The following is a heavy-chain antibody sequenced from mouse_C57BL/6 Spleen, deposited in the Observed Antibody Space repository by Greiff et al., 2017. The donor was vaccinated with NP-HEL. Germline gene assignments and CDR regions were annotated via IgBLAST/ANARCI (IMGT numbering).Heavy chain of an antibody. Sequence: VQLQQSDAELVKPGASVKISCKVSGYTFTDHTIHWMKQRPEQGLEWIGYIYPRDGSTKYNEKFKGKATLTADKSSSTAYMQLNSLTSEDSAVYFCARGDAYYSNYGGYFDYWGQGTTLTVSS. D-gene: IGHD2-5*01. V-gene: IGHV1-78*01. CDR3: ARGDAYYSNYGGYFDY. J-gene: IGHJ2*01. CDR2: IYPRDGST. CDR1: GYTFTDHT.